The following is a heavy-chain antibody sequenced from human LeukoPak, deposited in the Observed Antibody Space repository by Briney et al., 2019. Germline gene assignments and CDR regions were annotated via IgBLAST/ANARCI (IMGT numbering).Heavy chain of an antibody. CDR1: GGSISSYY. CDR2: IYYSGST. V-gene: IGHV4-59*01. CDR3: AREGDSSGYYFDY. J-gene: IGHJ4*02. D-gene: IGHD3-22*01. Sequence: SQTLSLTCTVRGGSISSYYWSWIRQPPGKGLEWIGYIYYSGSTNYNPSLKSRVTISVDTSKNQFSLKLSSVTAADTAVYYCAREGDSSGYYFDYWGQGTLVTVSS.